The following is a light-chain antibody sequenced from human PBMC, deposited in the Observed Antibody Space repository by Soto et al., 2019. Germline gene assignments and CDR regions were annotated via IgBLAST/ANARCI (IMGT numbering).Light chain of an antibody. CDR2: QTS. CDR1: QYINTR. V-gene: IGKV3-11*01. Sequence: SVCKQSPATLSSNPGDRVTLSCRASQYINTRLAWYQHRPGQAPRLLIYQTSIRAAGIPARFSASGTGTDFTLTISDVQPEDFAVYYCHQRQSWPRTFGQGTQVDIK. CDR3: HQRQSWPRT. J-gene: IGKJ1*01.